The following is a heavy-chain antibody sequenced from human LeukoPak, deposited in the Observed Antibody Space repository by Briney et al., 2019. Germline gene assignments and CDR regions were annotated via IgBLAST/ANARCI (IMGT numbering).Heavy chain of an antibody. CDR3: AKVGPGGYGGSGYYFDY. J-gene: IGHJ4*02. V-gene: IGHV3-23*01. D-gene: IGHD5-12*01. CDR2: ISGSGGST. Sequence: GGSLRLSCAASGFTFSSYAMSWVRQAPGKGLEWVSAISGSGGSTYYADSVKGRFTISRDNSKNTLYLQMNSLRAEDTAVYYCAKVGPGGYGGSGYYFDYWGQGTLVTVSS. CDR1: GFTFSSYA.